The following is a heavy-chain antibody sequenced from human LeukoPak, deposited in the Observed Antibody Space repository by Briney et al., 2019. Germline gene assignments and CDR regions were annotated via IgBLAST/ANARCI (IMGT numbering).Heavy chain of an antibody. CDR2: IVASDDRT. CDR3: AKEWEYQLLWGYFDY. J-gene: IGHJ4*02. CDR1: GFTFSNFA. V-gene: IGHV3-23*01. D-gene: IGHD2-2*01. Sequence: GGSLRLSCAAPGFTFSNFAMSWVRQAPGKGLEWVSSIVASDDRTYYADSVRGRFTISRDNSKNSLYLQMNSLRAEDTAVYYCAKEWEYQLLWGYFDYWGQGALVSVSS.